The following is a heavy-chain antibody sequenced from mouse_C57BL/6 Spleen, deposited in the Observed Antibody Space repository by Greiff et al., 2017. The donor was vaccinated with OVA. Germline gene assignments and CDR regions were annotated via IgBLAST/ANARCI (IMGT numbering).Heavy chain of an antibody. Sequence: VQLQQSGPELVKPGASVKMSCKASGYTFTDYNMHWVKQSHGKSLEWIGYINPNNGGTSYNQKFKGKATLTVNKSSSTAYMALRSLTSEDSAVYYCARRDFYDYDVSFFAYWGQGTLVTVSA. V-gene: IGHV1-22*01. D-gene: IGHD2-4*01. CDR1: GYTFTDYN. CDR2: INPNNGGT. CDR3: ARRDFYDYDVSFFAY. J-gene: IGHJ3*01.